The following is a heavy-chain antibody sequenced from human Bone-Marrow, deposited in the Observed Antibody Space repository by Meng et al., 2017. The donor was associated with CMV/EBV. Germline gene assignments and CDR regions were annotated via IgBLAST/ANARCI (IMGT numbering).Heavy chain of an antibody. Sequence: SLSLSCAASGFTFSSYAMHWVRQAPGKGLEWVAVISYDGSNKYYADSVKGRFTISRDNSKNTLYLQMNSLRAEDTAVFYCAREFAAWGQGTLVTVSS. CDR3: AREFAA. V-gene: IGHV3-30-3*01. J-gene: IGHJ5*02. D-gene: IGHD3-10*01. CDR2: ISYDGSNK. CDR1: GFTFSSYA.